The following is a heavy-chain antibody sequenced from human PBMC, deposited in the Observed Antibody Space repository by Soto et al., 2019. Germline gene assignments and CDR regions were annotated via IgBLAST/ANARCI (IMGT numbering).Heavy chain of an antibody. J-gene: IGHJ4*02. CDR1: GGSISNSSYY. Sequence: SETLSLTCTVPGGSISNSSYYRGWIRQPPGKGLEWIGSIYYSGSTYYNPSPKSRVTISVDTSKNQFSLMLSSVTAADTAVYYCARIYYDSVFDYWGQGTLVTVSS. CDR2: IYYSGST. D-gene: IGHD3-22*01. V-gene: IGHV4-39*01. CDR3: ARIYYDSVFDY.